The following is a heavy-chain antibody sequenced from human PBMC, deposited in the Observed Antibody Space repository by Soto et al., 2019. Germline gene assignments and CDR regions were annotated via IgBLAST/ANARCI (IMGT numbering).Heavy chain of an antibody. D-gene: IGHD3-10*01. CDR1: GGTFSSYA. CDR2: IIPIFGTA. J-gene: IGHJ6*02. V-gene: IGHV1-69*01. CDR3: ARDLYYYGSGSYGGMDV. Sequence: QVQLVQSGAEVKKPGSSVKVSCKASGGTFSSYAISWVRQAPGQGLEWMGGIIPIFGTANYAQKFQGRVTITADESTSTADMELSSLRSEDTAVYYCARDLYYYGSGSYGGMDVWGQGTTVTVSS.